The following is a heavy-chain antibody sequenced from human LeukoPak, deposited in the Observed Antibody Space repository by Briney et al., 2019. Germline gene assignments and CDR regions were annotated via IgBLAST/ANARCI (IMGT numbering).Heavy chain of an antibody. J-gene: IGHJ5*02. CDR2: IKQDGSEK. CDR3: ARDGGSDWYDP. Sequence: GGSLRLSCAASGFTISGYWMTWVRQAPGKGLEWVANIKQDGSEKTYVDSVKGRFTISRDNAKNSIYLQMNSLRVEDTAIYYCARDGGSDWYDPWGQGTLVSVSS. CDR1: GFTISGYW. V-gene: IGHV3-7*01. D-gene: IGHD3-16*01.